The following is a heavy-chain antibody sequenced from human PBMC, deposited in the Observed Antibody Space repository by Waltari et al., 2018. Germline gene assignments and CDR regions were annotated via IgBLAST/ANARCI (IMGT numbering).Heavy chain of an antibody. Sequence: QVTLQQSGPGLLKPSETLSLTCTVSGGYFTNDYWSWIRQPPGKGLEWIGYISVSGGTNYNPSLQSRVTMSADTSENQISLTLTSVTAADTAVYYCARSWSAHYYYYIDVWGKGTTVTVSS. J-gene: IGHJ6*03. CDR2: ISVSGGT. V-gene: IGHV4-4*09. CDR3: ARSWSAHYYYYIDV. CDR1: GGYFTNDY. D-gene: IGHD1-26*01.